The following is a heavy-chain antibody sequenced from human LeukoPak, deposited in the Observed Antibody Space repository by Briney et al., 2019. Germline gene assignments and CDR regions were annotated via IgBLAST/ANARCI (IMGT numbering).Heavy chain of an antibody. CDR2: INPNSGGT. V-gene: IGHV1-2*06. Sequence: ASVKVSCKASGYTFTGYYMHWVRQAPGQGLEWMERINPNSGGTNYAQKFQGRVTMTRDTSISTAYMELSRLRSDDTAVYYCARDFFNYGGNDWGQGTLVTVSS. D-gene: IGHD4-23*01. CDR1: GYTFTGYY. J-gene: IGHJ4*02. CDR3: ARDFFNYGGND.